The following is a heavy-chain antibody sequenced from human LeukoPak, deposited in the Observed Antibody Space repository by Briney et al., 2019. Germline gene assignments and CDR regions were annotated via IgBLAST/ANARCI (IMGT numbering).Heavy chain of an antibody. Sequence: VGSLRLSCAASRFTFSSYWMSWVGQAPGNGLEGVANINQDVSQRYYADAVKARLTISMEHAINALYMQMNSLRAEHTAMYYCAREDRLRYDGYWGQGTLVSVSS. D-gene: IGHD3-9*01. J-gene: IGHJ4*03. CDR2: INQDVSQR. V-gene: IGHV3-7*01. CDR1: RFTFSSYW. CDR3: AREDRLRYDGY.